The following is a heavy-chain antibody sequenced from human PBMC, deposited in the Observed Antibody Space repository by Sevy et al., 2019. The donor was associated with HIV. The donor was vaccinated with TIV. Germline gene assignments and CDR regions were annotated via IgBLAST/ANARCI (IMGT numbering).Heavy chain of an antibody. J-gene: IGHJ4*02. CDR1: GYTFTGYY. CDR3: ARGGGIAVAGDFDY. Sequence: ASVKVSCKASGYTFTGYYMHWVRQAPGQGLEWMGWINPNSGGTNYAQKFQGWVTMTRDTSISTAYMELRRLRSDDTAVYYCARGGGIAVAGDFDYWGQGTLVTVSS. V-gene: IGHV1-2*04. D-gene: IGHD6-19*01. CDR2: INPNSGGT.